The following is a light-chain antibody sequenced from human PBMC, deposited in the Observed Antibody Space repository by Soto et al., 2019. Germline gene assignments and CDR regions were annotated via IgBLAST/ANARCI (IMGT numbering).Light chain of an antibody. CDR2: ATS. J-gene: IGKJ4*01. Sequence: DIQMTQSPSSLSASVGDRVTIPCRASQSISTYVNCYQQKPGKAPKLLIYATSTLQTGVPSRFSAGGSGTDFTLTISSLQPEDFATYYCQQSYSTLLSFGGGTKVEIK. V-gene: IGKV1-39*01. CDR3: QQSYSTLLS. CDR1: QSISTY.